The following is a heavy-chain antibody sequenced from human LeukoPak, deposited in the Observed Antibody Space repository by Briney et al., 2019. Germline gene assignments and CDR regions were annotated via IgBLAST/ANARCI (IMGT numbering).Heavy chain of an antibody. CDR2: IYYSGST. J-gene: IGHJ6*03. D-gene: IGHD5-12*01. CDR3: ARTSLYSGYDGYYYYMDV. V-gene: IGHV4-39*07. CDR1: GGSISSSSYY. Sequence: SETLSLTCNVSGGSISSSSYYWGWIRQPPGKGLEWIGSIYYSGSTNYNPSLKSRVTISVDTSKNQFSLKLSSVTAADTAVYYCARTSLYSGYDGYYYYMDVWGKGTTVTISS.